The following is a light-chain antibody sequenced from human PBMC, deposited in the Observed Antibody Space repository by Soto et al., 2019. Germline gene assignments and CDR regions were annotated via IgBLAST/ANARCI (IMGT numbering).Light chain of an antibody. Sequence: QSVLTQPLSTSGTPGQRVTISCSGSSSNIETNSVDWYQQLPGTAPKLLIFLYSQRPSGVPDRFSGSKSGTSASLAISGLQSGDEAAYFCAAWDDNLHAYVFGTGTKVTVL. J-gene: IGLJ1*01. CDR2: LYS. CDR3: AAWDDNLHAYV. CDR1: SSNIETNS. V-gene: IGLV1-44*01.